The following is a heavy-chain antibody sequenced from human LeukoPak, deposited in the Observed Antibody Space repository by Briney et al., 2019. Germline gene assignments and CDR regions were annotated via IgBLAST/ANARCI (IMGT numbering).Heavy chain of an antibody. CDR3: ARADEDYYFDY. D-gene: IGHD3/OR15-3a*01. V-gene: IGHV5-51*01. CDR1: GYSFTSYW. CDR2: IYPGDSDT. Sequence: GESLKIFCKGSGYSFTSYWIGWVRQMPGKGLEWMGIIYPGDSDTRYSPSFQGQVTISADKSINTAYLQWSSLKASDSAMYYCARADEDYYFDYWGQGTLVTVSS. J-gene: IGHJ4*02.